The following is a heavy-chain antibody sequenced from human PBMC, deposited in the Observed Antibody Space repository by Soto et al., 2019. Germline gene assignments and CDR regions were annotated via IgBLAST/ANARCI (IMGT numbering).Heavy chain of an antibody. CDR3: AALGNWFDP. Sequence: PGGSLRLSCAAAGFTFDDYTMHWVRQAPGKGLEWVSLISWDGGSTYYADSVKGRFTISRDNSKNSLYLQMNSLRTEDTALYYCAALGNWFDPWGQGTLVTVSS. CDR1: GFTFDDYT. J-gene: IGHJ5*02. V-gene: IGHV3-43*01. D-gene: IGHD3-16*01. CDR2: ISWDGGST.